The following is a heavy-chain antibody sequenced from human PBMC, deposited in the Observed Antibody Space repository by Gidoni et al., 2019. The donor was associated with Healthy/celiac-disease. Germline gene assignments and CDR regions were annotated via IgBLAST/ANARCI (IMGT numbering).Heavy chain of an antibody. Sequence: QVQLVQSGAEVKKPGASVKVSCKASGYTFTSYAMHWVRQAPGQRLEWMGWINAGNGNTKYSQKFQGRVTITRDTSASTAYMELSSLRSEDTAVYYCAFSGWYRWAFDIWGQGTMVTVSS. J-gene: IGHJ3*02. CDR3: AFSGWYRWAFDI. V-gene: IGHV1-3*01. CDR1: GYTFTSYA. CDR2: INAGNGNT. D-gene: IGHD6-19*01.